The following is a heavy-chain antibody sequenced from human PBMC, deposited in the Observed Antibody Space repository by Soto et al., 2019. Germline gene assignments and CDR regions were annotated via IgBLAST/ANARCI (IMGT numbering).Heavy chain of an antibody. CDR2: ISDTGGST. CDR1: GFTFNSYA. CDR3: AKGLYDGSGFDY. J-gene: IGHJ4*02. V-gene: IGHV3-23*01. Sequence: GGSLTLSXAASGFTFNSYAMTWVRQAPGKGLEWVSTISDTGGSTYYADSVKGRFTISRDNSKRTLYLQMNSLRAEDTAVFYCAKGLYDGSGFDYWGQGTVVTVSS. D-gene: IGHD3-22*01.